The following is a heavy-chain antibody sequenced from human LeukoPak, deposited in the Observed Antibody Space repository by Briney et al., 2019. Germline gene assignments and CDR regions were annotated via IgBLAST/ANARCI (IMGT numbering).Heavy chain of an antibody. CDR1: GGSFSGYY. CDR2: INHSGST. V-gene: IGHV4-34*01. D-gene: IGHD3-10*01. Sequence: SETLSLTCAVYGGSFSGYYWSWIRQPPGKGLEWIGEINHSGSTNYNPSLKSRVTISVDTSKNQFSLKLRSVTAAGTAVYYCARGAMVRGVIRPKSNYYGMDVWGQGTTVTVSS. J-gene: IGHJ6*02. CDR3: ARGAMVRGVIRPKSNYYGMDV.